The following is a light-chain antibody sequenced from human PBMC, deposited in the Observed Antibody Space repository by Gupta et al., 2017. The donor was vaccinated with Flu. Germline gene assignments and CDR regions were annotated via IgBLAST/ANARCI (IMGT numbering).Light chain of an antibody. V-gene: IGKV3-20*01. J-gene: IGKJ2*01. Sequence: GTLSLSPGERATRSCRASQSVSSSYLAWYQQKPGQAPRLLIYSASTRATGIPDRFSGGGSGTDFTLTISRLEPEDFAVYFCQHSGPSLYTFGQGTKLEI. CDR3: QHSGPSLYT. CDR2: SAS. CDR1: QSVSSSY.